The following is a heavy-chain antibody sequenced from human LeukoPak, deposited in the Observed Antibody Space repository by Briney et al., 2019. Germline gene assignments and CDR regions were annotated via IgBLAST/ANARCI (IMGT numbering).Heavy chain of an antibody. CDR3: GKDGGQYSSGPEFDP. CDR2: ISGGGERA. J-gene: IGHJ5*02. Sequence: GGSLRLSCAASGILFSNTAMNWARQSPGRGLEWVSAISGGGERAFYADSVKGRFTISGDNSKNILYLQMNSLTADDTAIYYCGKDGGQYSSGPEFDPRGQGALVTVSS. CDR1: GILFSNTA. D-gene: IGHD6-19*01. V-gene: IGHV3-23*01.